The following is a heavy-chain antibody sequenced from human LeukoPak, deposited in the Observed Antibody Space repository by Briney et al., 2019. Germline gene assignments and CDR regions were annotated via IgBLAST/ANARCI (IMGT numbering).Heavy chain of an antibody. Sequence: GGSLRLSCAASGFTFSSYWMSWVRQASGKGLEWVANIKDDGSEKYYVDSVKGRFTISRDDAKNSLYLQMNSLRAEDTAVYYCARVGAYSSSPHFDYWGQGTLVTVSS. CDR1: GFTFSSYW. J-gene: IGHJ4*02. D-gene: IGHD6-6*01. CDR3: ARVGAYSSSPHFDY. V-gene: IGHV3-7*03. CDR2: IKDDGSEK.